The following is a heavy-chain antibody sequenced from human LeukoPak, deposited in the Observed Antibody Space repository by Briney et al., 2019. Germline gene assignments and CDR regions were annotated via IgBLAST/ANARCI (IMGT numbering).Heavy chain of an antibody. Sequence: GGSLRLSCAASGFTFSRYVMTWVRQAPGKGLEWVSIISGSVTTTYYADSVKGRFTISRDNSKNTLYLQMNSLRAEDTALYFCAKLPRGYCSSTSCSYFDYWGQGTLVTVSS. CDR3: AKLPRGYCSSTSCSYFDY. CDR1: GFTFSRYV. CDR2: ISGSVTTT. J-gene: IGHJ4*02. D-gene: IGHD2-2*01. V-gene: IGHV3-23*01.